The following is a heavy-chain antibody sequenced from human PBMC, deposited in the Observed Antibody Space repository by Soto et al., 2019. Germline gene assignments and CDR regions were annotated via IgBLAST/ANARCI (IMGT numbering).Heavy chain of an antibody. D-gene: IGHD2-8*01. CDR3: AKNGQPPYYYYGLDV. CDR1: GYTFTRYG. CDR2: ISGYNGDT. Sequence: QGQLVQSGAEVKKPGASVKVSCKASGYTFTRYGISWVRQAPGQGLEWLGRISGYNGDTKYAQKFQGRVTMTIDTSTTTAFMELRSLTSDDTAVYYCAKNGQPPYYYYGLDVWGQGTTVTVSS. J-gene: IGHJ6*02. V-gene: IGHV1-18*01.